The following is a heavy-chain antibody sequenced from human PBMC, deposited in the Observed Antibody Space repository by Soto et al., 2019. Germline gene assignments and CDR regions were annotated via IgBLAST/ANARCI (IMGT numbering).Heavy chain of an antibody. D-gene: IGHD6-19*01. CDR3: ARVPSGWGGVGYYFDY. J-gene: IGHJ4*02. CDR1: GGTISSYD. CDR2: IYYSGST. V-gene: IGHV4-59*01. Sequence: SETLSLTSPVSGGTISSYDWSWIRQPPGKGLEWIGYIYYSGSTNYNPSLKSRVTISVDTSKNQFSLKLSSVTAADTAVYYCARVPSGWGGVGYYFDYWGQGTLVTVSS.